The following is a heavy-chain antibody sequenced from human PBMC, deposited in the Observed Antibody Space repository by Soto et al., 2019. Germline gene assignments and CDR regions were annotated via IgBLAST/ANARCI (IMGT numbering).Heavy chain of an antibody. CDR2: ISHSGST. CDR3: ASGSHVPHY. J-gene: IGHJ4*02. CDR1: SGSISSGGYS. D-gene: IGHD6-6*01. V-gene: IGHV4-30-2*06. Sequence: QLQLQESGSGLVKPSQTLSLTCAVSSGSISSGGYSWSWIRQSPGKGLEWIGYISHSGSTYYNPSLESRVTISVDRSKNQFSRKLSSVTAADTAVYYCASGSHVPHYWGQGTLVTVSS.